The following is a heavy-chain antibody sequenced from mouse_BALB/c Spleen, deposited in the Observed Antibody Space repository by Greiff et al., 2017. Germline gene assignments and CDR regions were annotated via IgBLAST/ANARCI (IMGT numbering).Heavy chain of an antibody. CDR2: ISDGGSYT. V-gene: IGHV5-4*02. CDR1: GFTFSDYY. D-gene: IGHD1-1*01. Sequence: DVMLVESGGGLVKPGGSLKLSCAASGFTFSDYYMYWVRQTPEKRLEWVATISDGGSYTYYPDSVKGRFTISRDNAKNNLYLQMSSLKSEDTAMYYCASIYYGPYYYAMDYWGQGTSVTVSS. J-gene: IGHJ4*01. CDR3: ASIYYGPYYYAMDY.